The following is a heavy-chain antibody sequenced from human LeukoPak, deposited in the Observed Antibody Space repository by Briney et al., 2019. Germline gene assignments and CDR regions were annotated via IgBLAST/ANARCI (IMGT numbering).Heavy chain of an antibody. Sequence: PPETMSLTCTVSAGSISTYYWSWNRPPPGKGLEWIGYIYYSGTTNYNPSLNSRVTISVDTSKNQFSLKLTSVTAADTALYYCARGGGNFDYWGQGTLVTVSS. CDR3: ARGGGNFDY. CDR2: IYYSGTT. V-gene: IGHV4-59*01. D-gene: IGHD2-15*01. CDR1: AGSISTYY. J-gene: IGHJ4*02.